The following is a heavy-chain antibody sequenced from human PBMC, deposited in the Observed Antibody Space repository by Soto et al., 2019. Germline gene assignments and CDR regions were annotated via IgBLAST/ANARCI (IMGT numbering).Heavy chain of an antibody. J-gene: IGHJ4*02. CDR2: VYHSGGT. D-gene: IGHD3-22*01. V-gene: IGHV4-4*02. Sequence: KSSETLSLTCAVSGGSISSDNWWSWVRQPPGGGLEWIGEVYHSGGTNYSPSLKSRVTISVDKSNNQFSLRLSSVTAADTAVYFCARSYYLHQYLDYWGQGTLVTVSS. CDR1: GGSISSDNW. CDR3: ARSYYLHQYLDY.